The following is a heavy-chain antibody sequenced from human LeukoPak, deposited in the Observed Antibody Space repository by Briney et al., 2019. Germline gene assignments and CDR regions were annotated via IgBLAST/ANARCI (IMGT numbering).Heavy chain of an antibody. CDR1: GYTFTSHG. D-gene: IGHD3-10*01. J-gene: IGHJ6*02. CDR2: ISAYKSNT. V-gene: IGHV1-18*04. Sequence: GASVKVSCKASGYTFTSHGISWVRQAPGHGLEWMGWISAYKSNTIYAQKFQGRVTMTTDTSTSTAYMELRRLTSDDTAVYYCARDEGKWFGESYYYYYGMDVWGQGTTVSVSS. CDR3: ARDEGKWFGESYYYYYGMDV.